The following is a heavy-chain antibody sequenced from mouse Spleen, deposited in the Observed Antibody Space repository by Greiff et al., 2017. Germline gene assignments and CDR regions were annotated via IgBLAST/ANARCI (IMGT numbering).Heavy chain of an antibody. Sequence: DVMLVESGGGLVKPGGSLKLSCAASGFTFSSYAMSWVRQTPEKRLEWAATISSGGSYTYYPDSVKGRFTISRDNAKNTLYLQMSSLRSEDTAMYYCASTSLFITTVVDYFDYWGQGTTLTVSS. D-gene: IGHD1-1*01. CDR3: ASTSLFITTVVDYFDY. CDR1: GFTFSSYA. V-gene: IGHV5-9-1*01. CDR2: ISSGGSYT. J-gene: IGHJ2*01.